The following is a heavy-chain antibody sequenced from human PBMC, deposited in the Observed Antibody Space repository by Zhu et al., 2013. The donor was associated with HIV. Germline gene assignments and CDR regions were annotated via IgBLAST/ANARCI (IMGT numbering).Heavy chain of an antibody. V-gene: IGHV1-69*10. CDR3: AFHPRSGGDEES. J-gene: IGHJ4*02. CDR2: ILPDLDIA. Sequence: QVQLVQSGPEVKKPGASVKVSCKAFGYTFTTYGMSWVRQARGQGLEWMGWILPDLDIADYAQKFQGRVTITAEESSATVNVELRSLKSEDTAVYYCAFHPRSGGDEESWGQGTLVTVSS. CDR1: GYTFTTYG. D-gene: IGHD2-21*01.